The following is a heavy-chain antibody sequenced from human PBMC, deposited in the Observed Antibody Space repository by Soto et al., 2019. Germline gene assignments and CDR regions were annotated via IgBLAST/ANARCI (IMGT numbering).Heavy chain of an antibody. J-gene: IGHJ4*02. V-gene: IGHV1-69*02. CDR3: ARLVQLGRDLDFDY. CDR1: GGTFSSYT. D-gene: IGHD6-6*01. CDR2: IIPILGIA. Sequence: SVKVSCKASGGTFSSYTISWVRQAPGQGLEWMGRIIPILGIANYAQKFQGRVTITADKSTSTAYMELSSLRSEDTAVYYCARLVQLGRDLDFDYWGQGTLVTVSS.